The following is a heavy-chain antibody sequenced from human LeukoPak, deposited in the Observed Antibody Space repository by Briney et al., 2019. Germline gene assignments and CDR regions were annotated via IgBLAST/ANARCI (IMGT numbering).Heavy chain of an antibody. V-gene: IGHV3-73*01. CDR1: GFTFSGSA. CDR3: TRSVAATIDY. Sequence: GGSLRLFCAASGFTFSGSAMHWVRQASGKGLEWVGRIRSKANSYATAYAASVKGRFTISRDDSKNTAYLQMNSLKTEDTAVYYCTRSVAATIDYWGQGTLVTVSS. D-gene: IGHD6-19*01. CDR2: IRSKANSYAT. J-gene: IGHJ4*02.